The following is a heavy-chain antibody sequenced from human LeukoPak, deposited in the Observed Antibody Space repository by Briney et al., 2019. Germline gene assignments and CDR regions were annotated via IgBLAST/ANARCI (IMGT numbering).Heavy chain of an antibody. CDR2: INHSGST. Sequence: SETLSLTCAVYGGSFSGYYWSWIRQPPGKGLEWIGKINHSGSTNYNPSPKSRVTISVDTSKNQFSLKLSSVTAADTAVYYCARGPLATAFDYWGQGTLVTVSS. CDR3: ARGPLATAFDY. CDR1: GGSFSGYY. J-gene: IGHJ4*02. D-gene: IGHD2-15*01. V-gene: IGHV4-34*01.